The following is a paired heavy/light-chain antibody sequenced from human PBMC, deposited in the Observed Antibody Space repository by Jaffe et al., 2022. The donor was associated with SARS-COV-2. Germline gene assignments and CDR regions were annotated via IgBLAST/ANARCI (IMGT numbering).Heavy chain of an antibody. Sequence: QLQLQESGPGLVKPSETLSLTCSVSGGSISSSGYYWGWIRQPPGKGLEWIGSIYYSGSTYYNPSLKTRVTISVDTSKNQFSLKVNSVTAADTAVYYCARHVVGAAIRRVDINWFDPWGQGTLVTVSS. CDR3: ARHVVGAAIRRVDINWFDP. CDR2: IYYSGST. D-gene: IGHD2-2*02. J-gene: IGHJ5*02. V-gene: IGHV4-39*01. CDR1: GGSISSSGYY.
Light chain of an antibody. Sequence: QSVLTQPPSASGTPGQRVTISCSGSSSNIGSKTVNWYQHLPGTAPKLLMYSNNQRPSGVPDRFSGSKSGTSASLAISGLQSEDEADYYCAAWDDSLNGVVFGGGTKLTVL. CDR1: SSNIGSKT. CDR3: AAWDDSLNGVV. V-gene: IGLV1-44*01. CDR2: SNN. J-gene: IGLJ2*01.